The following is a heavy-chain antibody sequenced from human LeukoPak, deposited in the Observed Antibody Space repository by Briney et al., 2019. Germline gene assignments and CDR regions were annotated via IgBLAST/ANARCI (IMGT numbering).Heavy chain of an antibody. D-gene: IGHD3-10*01. CDR1: GASISSNW. J-gene: IGHJ4*02. Sequence: PSGNLSLTCAVSGASISSNWWNWVRQPPGKGLEWIGEIHHSGSANYNPSLKSRVTISLDTSENQFSLRLSSVTAADTAVYYCVRDRGEWSYSHDYWGQGTLVTVSS. V-gene: IGHV4-4*02. CDR2: IHHSGSA. CDR3: VRDRGEWSYSHDY.